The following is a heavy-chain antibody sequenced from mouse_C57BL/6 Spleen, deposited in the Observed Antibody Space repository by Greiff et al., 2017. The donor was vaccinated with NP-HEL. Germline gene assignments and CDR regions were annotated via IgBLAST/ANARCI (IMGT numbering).Heavy chain of an antibody. J-gene: IGHJ2*01. CDR1: GYTFTDYY. V-gene: IGHV1-26*01. CDR3: ARDYYGSSLHYFDY. D-gene: IGHD1-1*01. Sequence: EVQLQQSGPELVKPGASVKISCKASGYTFTDYYMNWVKQSHGKSLEWIGDINPNNGGTSYNQKFKGKATLTVDKYSSTAYMELRSLTSEDSAVYYCARDYYGSSLHYFDYWGQGTTLTVSS. CDR2: INPNNGGT.